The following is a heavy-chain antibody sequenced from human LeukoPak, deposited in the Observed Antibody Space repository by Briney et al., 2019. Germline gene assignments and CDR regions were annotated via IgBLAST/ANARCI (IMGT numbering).Heavy chain of an antibody. CDR1: DGSISSGGYY. V-gene: IGHV4-61*08. CDR2: IYYSGST. J-gene: IGHJ4*02. D-gene: IGHD6-13*01. Sequence: PSETLSLTCTVSDGSISSGGYYWSWIRQPPGKGLEWIGYIYYSGSTNYNPSLKSRVTISVDTSKNQFSLKLSSVTAADTAVYYCARGAAAGTIYWGQGTLVTVSS. CDR3: ARGAAAGTIY.